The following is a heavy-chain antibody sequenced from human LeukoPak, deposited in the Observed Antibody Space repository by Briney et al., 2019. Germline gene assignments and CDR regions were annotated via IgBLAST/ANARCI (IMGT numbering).Heavy chain of an antibody. CDR2: INHSGST. Sequence: SETLSLTCAVYGGSFSGYYWSWIRQPPGKGLEWIGEINHSGSTNYNPSLKSRVTISVDTSKNQFSLKLSSVTVADTAVYYCARRIQLGYYYYYYGMDVWGQGTTVTVSS. CDR1: GGSFSGYY. J-gene: IGHJ6*02. CDR3: ARRIQLGYYYYYYGMDV. V-gene: IGHV4-34*01. D-gene: IGHD5-18*01.